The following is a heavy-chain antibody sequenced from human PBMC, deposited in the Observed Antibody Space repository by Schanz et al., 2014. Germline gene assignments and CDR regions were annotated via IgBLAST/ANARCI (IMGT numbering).Heavy chain of an antibody. D-gene: IGHD2-2*01. J-gene: IGHJ4*02. CDR2: IGPASDP. Sequence: EVQLVESGGGLVQPGGSLRLSCAASGFTFSDSWMHWVRQAPGRGLEWVSGIGPASDPYYAGSVKGRFTISRENGKNSLYLQMNSLRAGDTAVYYCARGRRGDCRRTSCTYYFDYWGQGTLVTVSS. CDR1: GFTFSDSW. CDR3: ARGRRGDCRRTSCTYYFDY. V-gene: IGHV3-13*05.